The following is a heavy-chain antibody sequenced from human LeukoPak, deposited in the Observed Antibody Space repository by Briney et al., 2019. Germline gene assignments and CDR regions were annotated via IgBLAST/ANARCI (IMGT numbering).Heavy chain of an antibody. CDR1: GFDFSSYA. CDR2: ISGSGGST. Sequence: GGSLRLSCVASGFDFSSYAMSWVRQAPGKGLEWVSAISGSGGSTYYADSVKGRFTISRDNSKNTLYLQMNSLRAEDTAVYYCAKMMTKYGSGSYVDYWGREPWSPSPQ. D-gene: IGHD3-10*01. V-gene: IGHV3-23*01. CDR3: AKMMTKYGSGSYVDY. J-gene: IGHJ4*02.